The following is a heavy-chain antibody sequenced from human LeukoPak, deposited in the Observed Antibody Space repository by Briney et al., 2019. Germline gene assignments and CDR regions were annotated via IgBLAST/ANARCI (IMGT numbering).Heavy chain of an antibody. CDR3: ARDRAVAGTGANWFDP. D-gene: IGHD6-19*01. V-gene: IGHV3-21*01. J-gene: IGHJ5*02. CDR1: GFTFSSYS. CDR2: ISSSSSYI. Sequence: PGGSLRLSCAASGFTFSSYSMNWVRQAPGKGLEWVSSISSSSSYIYYADSAKGRFTISRDNAKNSLYLQMNSPRAEDTAVYYCARDRAVAGTGANWFDPWGQGTLVTVSS.